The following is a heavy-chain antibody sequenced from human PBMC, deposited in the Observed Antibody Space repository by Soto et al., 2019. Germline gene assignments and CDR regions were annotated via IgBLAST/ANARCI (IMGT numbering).Heavy chain of an antibody. CDR2: IYYSGST. Sequence: QLQLQESGPGLVKPSETLSLTCTVSGGSISSSSYYWGWIRQPPGKGLEWIGSIYYSGSTYYNPSLKSRVTISVNTSKNQFSLKLSFVTAADTAVYYCASLNCSSTSCYAVYYYYYGMDVWGQGTTVTVSS. CDR3: ASLNCSSTSCYAVYYYYYGMDV. V-gene: IGHV4-39*01. CDR1: GGSISSSSYY. J-gene: IGHJ6*02. D-gene: IGHD2-2*01.